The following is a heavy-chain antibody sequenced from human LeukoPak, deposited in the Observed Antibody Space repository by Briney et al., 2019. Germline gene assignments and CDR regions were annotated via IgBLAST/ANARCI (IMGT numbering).Heavy chain of an antibody. CDR2: IKQDGTEK. V-gene: IGHV3-7*01. CDR1: GFPFSSYA. Sequence: PWGSLRLSCAASGFPFSSYAMTWVRQAPGQGLEWVANIKQDGTEKYNVDSVKGRFTISRDSAENSLFLQMNSLKVEDTAVYYCARDLGGFDRSYFYHYMDVWGKGTTVIVSS. J-gene: IGHJ6*03. CDR3: ARDLGGFDRSYFYHYMDV. D-gene: IGHD3-9*01.